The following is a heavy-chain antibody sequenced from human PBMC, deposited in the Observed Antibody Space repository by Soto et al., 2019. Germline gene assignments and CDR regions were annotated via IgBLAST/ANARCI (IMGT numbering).Heavy chain of an antibody. Sequence: ASVKVSCKASGGTFSSYAISWVRQAPGQGLEWMGGIIPIFGTANYAQKFQGRVTITADESTSTAYMELSSLRSEDTAVYYCARDHGGSGNVDYWGQGTLVTVSS. D-gene: IGHD2-15*01. CDR1: GGTFSSYA. V-gene: IGHV1-69*13. CDR3: ARDHGGSGNVDY. J-gene: IGHJ4*02. CDR2: IIPIFGTA.